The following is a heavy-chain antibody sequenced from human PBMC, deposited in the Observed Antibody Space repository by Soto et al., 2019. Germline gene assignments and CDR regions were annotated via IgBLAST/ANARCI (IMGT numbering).Heavy chain of an antibody. CDR3: ARDNGGYEVI. J-gene: IGHJ4*02. CDR2: IIPMFATA. Sequence: SVKVSCKASGGTFSSYAISWVRQAPGQGLEWMGGIIPMFATALYAQKLQGRVTITADESTSTAYMELSSLRSEDTAVYYCARDNGGYEVIWGQGALVTVSS. D-gene: IGHD5-12*01. V-gene: IGHV1-69*13. CDR1: GGTFSSYA.